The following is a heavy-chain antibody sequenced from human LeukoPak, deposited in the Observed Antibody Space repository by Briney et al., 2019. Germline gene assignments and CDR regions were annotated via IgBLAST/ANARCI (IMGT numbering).Heavy chain of an antibody. CDR2: ISSSSYI. CDR1: GFTFSSYS. Sequence: GGSLRLSCAASGFTFSSYSMNWVRQAPGKGLEWVSSISSSSYIYYADSVKGRFTISRDNAKNSLYLQMNSLRAEDTAVYYCARDPYYDFWSDYGTEAFDIWGQGTMVTVSS. V-gene: IGHV3-21*01. CDR3: ARDPYYDFWSDYGTEAFDI. D-gene: IGHD3-3*01. J-gene: IGHJ3*02.